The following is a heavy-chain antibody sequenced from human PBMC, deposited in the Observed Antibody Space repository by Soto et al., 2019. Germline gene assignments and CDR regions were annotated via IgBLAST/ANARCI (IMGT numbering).Heavy chain of an antibody. CDR3: ATMKRARLDS. D-gene: IGHD6-25*01. CDR2: INPILDST. V-gene: IGHV1-69*09. J-gene: IGHJ4*02. CDR1: GIMSSGYG. Sequence: QEQVVQSGPAMKEPGSSVKVSCRASGIMSSGYGFSWVRQAPGPGLAWVGMINPILDSTHYAQNLQGRVSLSVDKSRDTAYLEVTSLRLEDTAIYFCATMKRARLDSWGRGTVVTVSS.